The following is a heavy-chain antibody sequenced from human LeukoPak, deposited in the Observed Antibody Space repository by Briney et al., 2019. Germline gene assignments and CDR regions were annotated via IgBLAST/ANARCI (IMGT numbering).Heavy chain of an antibody. J-gene: IGHJ4*02. V-gene: IGHV3-30-3*01. CDR3: VKDRTGTYTLDY. Sequence: GGSLRLSCAATGFTFSNYAIHWGRQAPGKGLEWVAFISDDGSRQHYADSVKGRFTISRDNSKNTLNLQMNSLRAEDTAVYYCVKDRTGTYTLDYWGQGTLVTVSS. CDR1: GFTFSNYA. D-gene: IGHD3-10*01. CDR2: ISDDGSRQ.